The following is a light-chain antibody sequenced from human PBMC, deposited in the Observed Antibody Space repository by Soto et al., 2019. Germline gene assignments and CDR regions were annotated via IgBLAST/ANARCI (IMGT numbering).Light chain of an antibody. Sequence: DIQMTQSPSALSASVGDRVTITCRASQTISTYLNWYQQKPGKAPKLLIYAASTLQSGVSSRFSXXXXGXXXXXXXXXLQPXDFXXXXXXXSLGIPYTFGQGTRLEIK. CDR3: XXSLGIPYT. CDR1: QTISTY. CDR2: AAS. J-gene: IGKJ2*01. V-gene: IGKV1-39*01.